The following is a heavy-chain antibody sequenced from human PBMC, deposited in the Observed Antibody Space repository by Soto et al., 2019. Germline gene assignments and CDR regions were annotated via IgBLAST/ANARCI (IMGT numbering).Heavy chain of an antibody. CDR2: IYPGDSDT. CDR3: ARHDLADCSSTSCYAGTYYYYMDV. Sequence: GESLKISCKGSGYSFTSYWIGWVRQMPGKGLEWMGIIYPGDSDTRYSPSFQGQVTISADKSISTAYLQWSSLKASDTAMYYCARHDLADCSSTSCYAGTYYYYMDVWGKGTTVTVSS. CDR1: GYSFTSYW. J-gene: IGHJ6*03. D-gene: IGHD2-2*01. V-gene: IGHV5-51*01.